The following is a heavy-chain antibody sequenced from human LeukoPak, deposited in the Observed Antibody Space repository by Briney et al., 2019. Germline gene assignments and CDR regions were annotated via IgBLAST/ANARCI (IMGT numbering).Heavy chain of an antibody. Sequence: ASVKVSCKASGYIFTSNYMHWVRQAPGQGLEWMGLTNPSGGSTTYAQKFQGRVTMTRDTSTSTVNMELSSLRSEDTAVYYCAREFRISMVRGVIGSLDYWGQGTLVTVSS. D-gene: IGHD3-10*01. CDR1: GYIFTSNY. CDR3: AREFRISMVRGVIGSLDY. J-gene: IGHJ4*02. CDR2: TNPSGGST. V-gene: IGHV1-46*01.